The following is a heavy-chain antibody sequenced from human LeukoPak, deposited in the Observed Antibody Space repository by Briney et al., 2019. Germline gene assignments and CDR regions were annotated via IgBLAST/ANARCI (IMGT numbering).Heavy chain of an antibody. Sequence: ASETLSLTCTVSGGSISSYYWSWIRQPAGKGLEWIGRIYSSGSTNYNPSLKSRVTMSVDTSKNQFSLKLSSMTAADTAVYYCARGIAVAGTLFPYYYYYGMDVWGQGTTVTVS. CDR3: ARGIAVAGTLFPYYYYYGMDV. CDR2: IYSSGST. CDR1: GGSISSYY. V-gene: IGHV4-4*07. D-gene: IGHD6-19*01. J-gene: IGHJ6*02.